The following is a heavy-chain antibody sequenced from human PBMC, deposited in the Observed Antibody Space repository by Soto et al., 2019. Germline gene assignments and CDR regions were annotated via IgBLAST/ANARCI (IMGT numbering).Heavy chain of an antibody. CDR3: ARTVAGYFDS. D-gene: IGHD6-19*01. Sequence: QVQLVQSGAEVRKPVASVKVSCKASGYSFTISGISWVRQAPGQGPEWMGWISTYNGNTNYAQKFQGRVTMTTDTSTSTAYMDLRSLRSDDRAVYYCARTVAGYFDSWGQGTLVTVSS. CDR2: ISTYNGNT. V-gene: IGHV1-18*01. CDR1: GYSFTISG. J-gene: IGHJ4*02.